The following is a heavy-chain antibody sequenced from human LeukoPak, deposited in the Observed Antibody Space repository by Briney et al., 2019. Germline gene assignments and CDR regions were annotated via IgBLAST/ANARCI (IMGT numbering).Heavy chain of an antibody. Sequence: ASVKVSCKASGYTFTDYYMHWVRQAPGQGGEWMGWINPNSGGTYYAQKFQGRVTITRDTSISTAHMELSRLRSDDTAVYYCARLPSGYSTGWYGYWGQGTLVTVSS. V-gene: IGHV1-2*02. CDR1: GYTFTDYY. CDR3: ARLPSGYSTGWYGY. D-gene: IGHD6-19*01. CDR2: INPNSGGT. J-gene: IGHJ4*02.